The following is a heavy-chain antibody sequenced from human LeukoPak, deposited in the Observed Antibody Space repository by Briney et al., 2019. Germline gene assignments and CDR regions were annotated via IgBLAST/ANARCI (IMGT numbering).Heavy chain of an antibody. CDR2: INPNDGDT. J-gene: IGHJ4*02. Sequence: ASVKVSCKASGYTFTDYYMHWVRQAPGQGFEWRGWINPNDGDTNYAQKFQGRVTMTRDTSISTAHMEVSRLRSDDTAVYYCARANFLYCSSSTCLFDYWGQGTLVTVPS. D-gene: IGHD2-2*01. CDR1: GYTFTDYY. V-gene: IGHV1-2*02. CDR3: ARANFLYCSSSTCLFDY.